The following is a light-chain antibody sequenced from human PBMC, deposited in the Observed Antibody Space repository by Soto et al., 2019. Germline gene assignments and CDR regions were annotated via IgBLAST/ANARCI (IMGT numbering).Light chain of an antibody. CDR2: EGS. V-gene: IGLV2-23*01. CDR3: CSYAGSSTWV. Sequence: QSALTQPASVSGSPGQSITISCTGTSSDVGSYNLVSWYQQHPGKAPKLMIYEGSKRPSGVSNRCSGAKSGNTASLTISGLQGEDEADYYCCSYAGSSTWVFGGGTKLTVL. CDR1: SSDVGSYNL. J-gene: IGLJ3*02.